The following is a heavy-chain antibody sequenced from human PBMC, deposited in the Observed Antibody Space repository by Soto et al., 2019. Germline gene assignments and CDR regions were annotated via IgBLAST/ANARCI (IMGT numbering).Heavy chain of an antibody. V-gene: IGHV4-34*01. Sequence: PSETLSLTCAVYGGSFSGYYLSWIRQPPGKGLEWIGEINHSGSTNYNPSLKSRVTISVDTSKNQFSLKLSSVTAADTAVYYCARGQRVVVTATLYGMDVWGQGTTVTVYS. J-gene: IGHJ6*02. CDR3: ARGQRVVVTATLYGMDV. CDR2: INHSGST. CDR1: GGSFSGYY. D-gene: IGHD2-21*02.